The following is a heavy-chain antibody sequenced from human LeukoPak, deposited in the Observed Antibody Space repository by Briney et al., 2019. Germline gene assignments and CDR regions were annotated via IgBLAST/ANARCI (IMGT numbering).Heavy chain of an antibody. CDR2: INPDSGGT. V-gene: IGHV1-2*06. CDR1: GYTFTGYY. D-gene: IGHD3-22*01. J-gene: IGHJ4*02. Sequence: GASVKVSCKASGYTFTGYYMHWVRQAPGQGLEWMGRINPDSGGTNYAQKFQGRVTITRNTSISTAYMELSSLRSEDTAVYYCARSGMGYDSSGYPWDSGLDYWGQGTLVTVSS. CDR3: ARSGMGYDSSGYPWDSGLDY.